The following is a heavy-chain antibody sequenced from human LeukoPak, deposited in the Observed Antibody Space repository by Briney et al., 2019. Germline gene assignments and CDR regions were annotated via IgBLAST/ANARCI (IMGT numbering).Heavy chain of an antibody. J-gene: IGHJ2*01. CDR3: ARDVNLLFFDV. V-gene: IGHV3-74*01. CDR1: GFTFSTYV. D-gene: IGHD2/OR15-2a*01. CDR2: ISHDGTDT. Sequence: GGSLRLSCAASGFTFSTYVMHWVRQAPGKGLMWVSRISHDGTDTSYAASVRGRFTISRDNANNTLYLQMNSLRADDTAVYYCARDVNLLFFDVWGRGTLVAVSS.